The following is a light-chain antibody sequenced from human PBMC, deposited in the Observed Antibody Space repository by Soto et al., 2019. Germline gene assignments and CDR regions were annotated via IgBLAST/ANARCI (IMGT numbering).Light chain of an antibody. CDR3: HQYDSYSWT. CDR2: DVS. CDR1: QSVSNW. J-gene: IGKJ1*01. V-gene: IGKV1-5*01. Sequence: IQMTQSPSTLSASVGERVTMTCRASQSVSNWLAWYQQKPGKAPNLLIYDVSSLESGVPSRFSGSGSGTEFILTISSLQPDDFATYYCHQYDSYSWTFGQGTKVEMK.